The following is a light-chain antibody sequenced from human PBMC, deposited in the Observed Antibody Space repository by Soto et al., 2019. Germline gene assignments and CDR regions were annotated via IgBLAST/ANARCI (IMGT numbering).Light chain of an antibody. CDR2: NVS. Sequence: QSALTQPASVSGSPGESITISCTGTSSDVGAYIYVSWYQQHPGKVPKLIIYNVSNRPSGVSNRFSGSKSGNPASLTISGLQAEDEADYYCSSYTSGDSFYFGTRTKVSVL. CDR1: SSDVGAYIY. J-gene: IGLJ1*01. V-gene: IGLV2-14*01. CDR3: SSYTSGDSFY.